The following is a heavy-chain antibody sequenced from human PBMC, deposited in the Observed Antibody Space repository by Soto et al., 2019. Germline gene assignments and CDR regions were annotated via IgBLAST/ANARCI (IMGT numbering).Heavy chain of an antibody. CDR3: ARGRYGSGSSSDY. CDR2: ISYDGSNK. J-gene: IGHJ4*02. V-gene: IGHV3-30-3*01. CDR1: GFTFSNYV. D-gene: IGHD3-10*01. Sequence: QVQLVESGGGVVQPGRSLRLSCAASGFTFSNYVMHWVRQAPGKGLVWVAVISYDGSNKYYADSVKGRFTISRDNSKNTLYLQMNSLRAEDTAVYYCARGRYGSGSSSDYWGQGTLVTVSS.